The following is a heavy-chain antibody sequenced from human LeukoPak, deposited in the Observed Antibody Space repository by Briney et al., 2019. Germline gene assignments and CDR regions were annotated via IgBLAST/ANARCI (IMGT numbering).Heavy chain of an antibody. CDR2: IRSKANSYAT. J-gene: IGHJ1*01. Sequence: GGSLKLSCAASGFTFSGSAMHWVRQASGKGLEWVGRIRSKANSYATAYAASVKGRFTISRDDSKNTAYLQMNSLKTEDTAVHYCTRLVQAGTTAYFQHWGQGTLVTVSS. CDR3: TRLVQAGTTAYFQH. V-gene: IGHV3-73*01. CDR1: GFTFSGSA. D-gene: IGHD6-13*01.